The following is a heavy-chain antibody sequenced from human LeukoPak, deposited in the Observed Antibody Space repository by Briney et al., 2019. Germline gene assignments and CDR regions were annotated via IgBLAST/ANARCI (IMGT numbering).Heavy chain of an antibody. J-gene: IGHJ3*02. CDR2: IYYSGST. V-gene: IGHV4-31*03. CDR1: GGSISSGGYY. Sequence: PSETLSLTCTVSGGSISSGGYYWSWIRQHPGKGLEWIGYIYYSGSTYYNPSLKSRVTISVDTSKNQFSLKLSSVTAADTAVYYCARVPSYYDSSGHNAFDIWGQGTMVTVSS. D-gene: IGHD3-22*01. CDR3: ARVPSYYDSSGHNAFDI.